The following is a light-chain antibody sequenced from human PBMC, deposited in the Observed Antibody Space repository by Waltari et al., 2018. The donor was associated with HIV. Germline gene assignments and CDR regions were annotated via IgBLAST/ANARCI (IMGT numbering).Light chain of an antibody. CDR1: QTINSY. CDR2: GAS. Sequence: DIQMTQSPSSLSASVGYRVTITCRPSQTINSYLNWYQQKPGGVPKLLIYGASNLQSGVPSRFSGSGSGTDFTLTIDSLQPEDFTTYYCQQTYTTPFTFGQGTKLEIK. J-gene: IGKJ2*01. V-gene: IGKV1-39*01. CDR3: QQTYTTPFT.